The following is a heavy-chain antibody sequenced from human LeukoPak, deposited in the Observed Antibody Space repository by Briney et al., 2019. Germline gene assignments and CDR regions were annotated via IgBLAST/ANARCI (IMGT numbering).Heavy chain of an antibody. J-gene: IGHJ4*02. CDR3: ARDRSSSWYYFEY. CDR2: ISAYNGNT. Sequence: VASVKVSCKASGYPFTIYAFSWVRQAPGQGLEWMGWISAYNGNTKYAQKFQGRVTMTTDTSTSTAYMEVRSLRSDDTAVYYCARDRSSSWYYFEYWGQGALVTVSS. V-gene: IGHV1-18*01. D-gene: IGHD6-13*01. CDR1: GYPFTIYA.